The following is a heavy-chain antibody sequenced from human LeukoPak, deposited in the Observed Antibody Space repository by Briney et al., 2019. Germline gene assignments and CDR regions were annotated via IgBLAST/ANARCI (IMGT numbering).Heavy chain of an antibody. Sequence: SETLSLTCTVSGGSVSSGSHYWSWIRQPPGKGLEWIGYMYYSGSTNYNPSLKSRVTISVDTSKNQFSLKLSSVTAADTAVYYCARARYSSSWACDYWGQGTLVTVSS. CDR1: GGSVSSGSHY. CDR3: ARARYSSSWACDY. D-gene: IGHD6-13*01. CDR2: MYYSGST. V-gene: IGHV4-61*01. J-gene: IGHJ4*02.